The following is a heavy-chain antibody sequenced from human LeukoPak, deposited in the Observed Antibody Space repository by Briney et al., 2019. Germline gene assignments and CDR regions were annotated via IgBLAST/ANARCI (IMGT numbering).Heavy chain of an antibody. Sequence: APVKVSCKASGYTFTSYYMHWVRQAPGQGLEWMGIINPSGGSTSYAQKFQGRVTMTRDTSTSTVYMELSSLRSEDTAVYYCARDVRYCSSTSCYRLRYYYYGMDVWGQGTTVTVSS. CDR2: INPSGGST. CDR1: GYTFTSYY. CDR3: ARDVRYCSSTSCYRLRYYYYGMDV. J-gene: IGHJ6*02. D-gene: IGHD2-2*01. V-gene: IGHV1-46*01.